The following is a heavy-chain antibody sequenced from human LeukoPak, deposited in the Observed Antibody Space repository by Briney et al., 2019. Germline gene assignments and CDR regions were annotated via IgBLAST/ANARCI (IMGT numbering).Heavy chain of an antibody. CDR3: ARGGSSSSHFDY. CDR1: GYTFTSYD. J-gene: IGHJ4*02. V-gene: IGHV1-8*01. Sequence: ASVKVSCKASGYTFTSYDINWVRQATGQGLEWMGWMNPNSGNTGYARKFQGRVTMTRNTSISTAYMELSSLRSEDTAVYYCARGGSSSSHFDYWGQGTLVTVSS. D-gene: IGHD6-6*01. CDR2: MNPNSGNT.